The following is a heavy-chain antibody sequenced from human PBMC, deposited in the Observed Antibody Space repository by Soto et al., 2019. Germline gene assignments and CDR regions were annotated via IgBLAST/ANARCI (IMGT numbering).Heavy chain of an antibody. Sequence: GASVKVSCKASGYTFTSYGISWVRQAPGQGLEWMGWISAYNGNTNYAQKLQGRVTMTTDTSTSTAYMELRSLRSDDTAVYYCARVLGYCSSTSCYGEYYFDYWGQGTLVTVSS. D-gene: IGHD2-2*01. CDR1: GYTFTSYG. CDR3: ARVLGYCSSTSCYGEYYFDY. CDR2: ISAYNGNT. J-gene: IGHJ4*02. V-gene: IGHV1-18*01.